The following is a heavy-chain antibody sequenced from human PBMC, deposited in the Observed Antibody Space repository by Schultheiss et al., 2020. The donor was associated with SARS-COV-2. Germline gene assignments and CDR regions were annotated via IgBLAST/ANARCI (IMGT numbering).Heavy chain of an antibody. V-gene: IGHV4-38-2*01. CDR1: GYSISSGYY. CDR3: ARHVVASRYFDL. Sequence: SETLSLTCAVSGYSISSGYYWGWIRQPPGKGLEWIGEINHSGSTNYNPSLKSRVTISVDTSKNQFSLKLSSVTAADTAVYYCARHVVASRYFDLWGQGTLVTVSS. J-gene: IGHJ4*02. CDR2: INHSGST. D-gene: IGHD3-9*01.